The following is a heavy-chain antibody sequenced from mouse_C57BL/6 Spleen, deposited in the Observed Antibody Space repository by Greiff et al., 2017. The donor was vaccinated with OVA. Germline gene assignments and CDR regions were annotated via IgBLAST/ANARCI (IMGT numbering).Heavy chain of an antibody. V-gene: IGHV2-9-1*01. Sequence: QVQLKESGPGLVAPSQSLSITCTVSGFSLTSYAISWVRQPPGKGLEWLGVIWTGGGTNYNSAPKSRLSISNNNSKSQVFLKMNSLQTDDTAKYCGARKGGSDGYYWYFDVWGTGTTVTVSS. CDR3: ARKGGSDGYYWYFDV. CDR1: GFSLTSYA. CDR2: IWTGGGT. J-gene: IGHJ1*03. D-gene: IGHD2-3*01.